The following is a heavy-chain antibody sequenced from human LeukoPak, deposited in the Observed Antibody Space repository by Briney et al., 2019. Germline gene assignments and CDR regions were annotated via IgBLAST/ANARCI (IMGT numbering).Heavy chain of an antibody. J-gene: IGHJ4*02. CDR2: INSDGSST. V-gene: IGHV3-74*01. CDR3: ARAERRGYDFWSGYYLPDY. D-gene: IGHD3-3*01. CDR1: GFTFSSYW. Sequence: PGGSLRLSCAASGFTFSSYWIHWVRQAPGKGLVWVSRINSDGSSTRYADSVKGRFTISRDNAKNTLYLQMNSLRAEDTAVYYCARAERRGYDFWSGYYLPDYWGQGTLVTVSS.